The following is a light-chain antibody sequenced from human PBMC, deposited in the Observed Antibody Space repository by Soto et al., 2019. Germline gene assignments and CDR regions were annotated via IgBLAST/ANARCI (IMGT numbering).Light chain of an antibody. CDR2: DAS. J-gene: IGKJ1*01. Sequence: DIQMTQSPSTLSASVGDRVIITCRASQSISSWLAWYQQKPGKVPNLLIYDASNLESGVPLRFSGSGSGTEHTLTISSLQPDDFASYYCQQYQSSWTCGQGTKVEIQ. CDR1: QSISSW. CDR3: QQYQSSWT. V-gene: IGKV1-5*01.